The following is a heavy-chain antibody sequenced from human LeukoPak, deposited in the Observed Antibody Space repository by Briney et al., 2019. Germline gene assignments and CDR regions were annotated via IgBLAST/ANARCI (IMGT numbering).Heavy chain of an antibody. CDR2: INSNSGGT. D-gene: IGHD3-10*01. CDR3: ARGIKSMVRGVIFSLGMDV. J-gene: IGHJ6*02. V-gene: IGHV1-2*02. CDR1: GYTFTGYY. Sequence: ASVKVSCKASGYTFTGYYMHWVRQAPGQGLEWMGWINSNSGGTNYAQKFQGRVTMTRDTSISTAYMELSRLRSDDTAVYYCARGIKSMVRGVIFSLGMDVWGQGTTVTVSS.